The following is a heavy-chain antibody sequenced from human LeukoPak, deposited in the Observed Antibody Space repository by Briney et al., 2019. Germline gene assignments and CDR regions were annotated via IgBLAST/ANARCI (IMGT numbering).Heavy chain of an antibody. CDR2: INTNTGNP. D-gene: IGHD3-3*01. CDR1: GYTFTSYA. J-gene: IGHJ6*03. V-gene: IGHV7-4-1*02. CDR3: ARDCPYDFWSGYYFMSYYYYMDV. Sequence: ASVKVSCKASGYTFTSYAMNWVRQAPGQGLEWMGWINTNTGNPTYAQGFTGRFVFSLDTSVSTAYLQISSLKAEDTAVYYCARDCPYDFWSGYYFMSYYYYMDVWGKGTTVTVSS.